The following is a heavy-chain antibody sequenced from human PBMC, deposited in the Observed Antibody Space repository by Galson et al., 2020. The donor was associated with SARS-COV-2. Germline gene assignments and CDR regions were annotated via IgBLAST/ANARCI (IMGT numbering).Heavy chain of an antibody. J-gene: IGHJ6*03. Sequence: GGSLRLSCAASGFTFSSYTMNWVRQAPGKGLEWVSSLSSSSSYIYYADSVKGRFTISRDNAKNSLYLQMNSLIAEDTAVYYCARYPDYYYMGVWGKGTRVTVSS. CDR1: GFTFSSYT. V-gene: IGHV3-21*01. CDR2: LSSSSSYI. CDR3: ARYPDYYYMGV.